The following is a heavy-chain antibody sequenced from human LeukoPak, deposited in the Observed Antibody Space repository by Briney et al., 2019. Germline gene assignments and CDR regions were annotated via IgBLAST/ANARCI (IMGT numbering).Heavy chain of an antibody. J-gene: IGHJ4*02. CDR2: ICYSGST. D-gene: IGHD6-13*01. Sequence: PSETLSLTCTVSGGSISSSSYYWGRIRQPPGKGLEWIGSICYSGSTYYNPSLKSRVTISVDTSKNQFSLKLSSVTAADTAVYYCARVKSSSSWYYFDYWGQGTLVTVSS. V-gene: IGHV4-39*07. CDR3: ARVKSSSSWYYFDY. CDR1: GGSISSSSYY.